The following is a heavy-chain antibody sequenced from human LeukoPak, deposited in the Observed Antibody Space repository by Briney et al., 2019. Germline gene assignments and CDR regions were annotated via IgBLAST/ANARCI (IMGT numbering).Heavy chain of an antibody. Sequence: GGSLRLSCAASGFIFSNYGMNWVRQAPGKGLEWVSAISGSGGSTYYADSVKGRFTISRDNSKNTLYLQMNSLRAEDTAVYYCAKDRWFGRHWYFDLWGRGTLVTVSS. J-gene: IGHJ2*01. CDR3: AKDRWFGRHWYFDL. CDR2: ISGSGGST. D-gene: IGHD3-10*01. CDR1: GFIFSNYG. V-gene: IGHV3-23*01.